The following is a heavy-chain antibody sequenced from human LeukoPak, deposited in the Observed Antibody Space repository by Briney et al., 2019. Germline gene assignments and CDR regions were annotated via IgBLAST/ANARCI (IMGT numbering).Heavy chain of an antibody. D-gene: IGHD3-22*01. V-gene: IGHV3-20*04. CDR2: INWNGDNT. CDR3: AKFGYYDSSGYDG. J-gene: IGHJ4*02. CDR1: GFTFTDFG. Sequence: PGGSLRLSCVDSGFTFTDFGMSWVRQAPGKGLEWVSGINWNGDNTDYADSVKGRFTISRDNSKNTLYLQMNSLRAEDTAVYYCAKFGYYDSSGYDGWGQGTLVTVSS.